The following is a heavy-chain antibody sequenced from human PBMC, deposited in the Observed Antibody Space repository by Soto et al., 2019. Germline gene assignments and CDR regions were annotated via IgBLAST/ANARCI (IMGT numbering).Heavy chain of an antibody. J-gene: IGHJ6*03. V-gene: IGHV4-59*08. CDR1: GVSISSYY. CDR3: ARRGYCSGGSCYLLDYYYYMDV. D-gene: IGHD2-15*01. CDR2: IYYSGST. Sequence: PSETLSLTCTVSGVSISSYYWSWIRQPPGKGLEWIGYIYYSGSTNYNPSLKSRVTISVDTSKNQFSLKLSSVTAADTAVYYCARRGYCSGGSCYLLDYYYYMDVWGKGTTVTVSS.